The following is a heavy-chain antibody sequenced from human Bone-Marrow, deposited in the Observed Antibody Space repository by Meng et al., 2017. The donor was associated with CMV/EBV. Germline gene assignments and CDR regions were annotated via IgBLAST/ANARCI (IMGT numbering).Heavy chain of an antibody. CDR3: ARDYEIRGVGAWGY. CDR1: GGTFSSYA. D-gene: IGHD1-26*01. J-gene: IGHJ4*02. Sequence: QGQRVQSGAEVEKPGASVKVPCKASGGTFSSYAISWVRQAPGQGLEWMGGIIPIFGTANYAQKFQGRVTITADESTSTAYMELSSLRSEDTAVYYCARDYEIRGVGAWGYWGQGTLVTVSS. V-gene: IGHV1-69*12. CDR2: IIPIFGTA.